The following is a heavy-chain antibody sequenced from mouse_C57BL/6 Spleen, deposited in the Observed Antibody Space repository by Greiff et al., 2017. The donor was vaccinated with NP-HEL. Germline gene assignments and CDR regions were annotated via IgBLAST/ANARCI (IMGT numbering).Heavy chain of an antibody. D-gene: IGHD2-4*01. V-gene: IGHV1-26*01. Sequence: EVQLQQSGPELVKPGASVKISCKASGYTFTDYYMNWVKQSHGKSLEWIGDINPNNGGTSYNQKFKGKATLTVDKSSSTAYMELRSLTSEDSAVYYCARGYDYDRGPWFAYWGQGTLVTVSA. CDR3: ARGYDYDRGPWFAY. CDR1: GYTFTDYY. CDR2: INPNNGGT. J-gene: IGHJ3*01.